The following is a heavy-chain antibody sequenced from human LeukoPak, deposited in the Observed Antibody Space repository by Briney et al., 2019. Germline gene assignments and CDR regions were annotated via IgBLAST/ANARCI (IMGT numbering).Heavy chain of an antibody. CDR2: ISSSGSTI. CDR3: AELGITMIGGV. CDR1: GFTFSSYE. Sequence: PGGSLRLSCAASGFTFSSYEMNWVRQAPGKGLEWVSYISSSGSTIYYADSVKGRFTISRDNAKNSLYLQMSGLRAENTAVYYCAELGITMIGGVWGKETTVTISS. J-gene: IGHJ6*04. D-gene: IGHD3-10*02. V-gene: IGHV3-48*03.